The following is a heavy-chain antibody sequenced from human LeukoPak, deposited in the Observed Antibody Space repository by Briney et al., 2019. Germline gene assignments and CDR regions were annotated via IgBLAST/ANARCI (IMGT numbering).Heavy chain of an antibody. D-gene: IGHD6-19*01. Sequence: KAGGSLRLSCAASGFTFSNAWMSWVRQAPGKGLEWVGHIKRNIDGGTTDYAAPVKGRFTISRDDSKSTLYLQVNSLTTEDTAVYYCTRAETGWHKYWGQGTLVTVSS. CDR2: IKRNIDGGTT. V-gene: IGHV3-15*01. CDR3: TRAETGWHKY. CDR1: GFTFSNAW. J-gene: IGHJ4*02.